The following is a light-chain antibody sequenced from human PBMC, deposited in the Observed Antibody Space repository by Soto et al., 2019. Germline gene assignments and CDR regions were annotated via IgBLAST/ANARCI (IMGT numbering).Light chain of an antibody. CDR2: GAS. CDR1: QSVNSNY. Sequence: IVLTQSPGTLSLSPGERATLSCRASQSVNSNYLAWYQQKPGQAPRLLIYGASSRATDTPDRFSGTGSGTDFTLTISRLEPEDFAVYYCQQYGNSPAWTFGQGTKVDIK. J-gene: IGKJ1*01. V-gene: IGKV3-20*01. CDR3: QQYGNSPAWT.